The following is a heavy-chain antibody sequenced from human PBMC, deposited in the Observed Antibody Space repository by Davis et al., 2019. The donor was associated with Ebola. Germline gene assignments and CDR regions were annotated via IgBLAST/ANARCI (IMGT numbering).Heavy chain of an antibody. Sequence: GESLKISCAASGFLFSSYAMSWVRQAPGRGLEWVSSISASGGATFYADSVKGRIVMSRDNSNDTLYLRMNNLRAEDTAIYYCAKDLTSSYGSGDIFDYWGQGILVTVSS. CDR1: GFLFSSYA. V-gene: IGHV3-23*01. CDR2: ISASGGAT. D-gene: IGHD3-10*01. J-gene: IGHJ4*02. CDR3: AKDLTSSYGSGDIFDY.